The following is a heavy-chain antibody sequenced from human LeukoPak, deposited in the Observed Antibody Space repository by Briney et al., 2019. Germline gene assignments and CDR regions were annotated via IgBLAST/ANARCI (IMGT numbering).Heavy chain of an antibody. CDR3: VRDRGTYRPIDY. CDR1: AFSLNAYN. Sequence: GGSLRLSCAASAFSLNAYNMNWVRQTPGKGLEWVSSISYTGTYIYYADSVKGRFTISRDNAQNSLYLQMNSLRAEDTAIYYCVRDRGTYRPIDYWGQGTLVTVSS. J-gene: IGHJ4*02. CDR2: ISYTGTYI. V-gene: IGHV3-21*04. D-gene: IGHD1-26*01.